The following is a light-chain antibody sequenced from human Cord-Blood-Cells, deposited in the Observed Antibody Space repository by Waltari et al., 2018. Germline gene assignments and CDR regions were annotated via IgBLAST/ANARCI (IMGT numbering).Light chain of an antibody. CDR1: SSDVGGYNY. J-gene: IGLJ3*02. CDR2: AVS. CDR3: SSYTSSSTNWV. V-gene: IGLV2-14*01. Sequence: QSALTQPASVSGSPGQSITISCTGTSSDVGGYNYVSWYQQHPGKAPKLMIYAVSNLPSGVAHRFSGSKSGNTASLTISGLQAEDEADYYCSSYTSSSTNWVFGGGTKLTVL.